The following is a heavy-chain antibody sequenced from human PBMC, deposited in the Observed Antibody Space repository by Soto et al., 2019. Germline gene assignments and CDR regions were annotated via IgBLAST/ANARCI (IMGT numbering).Heavy chain of an antibody. CDR3: ARVLPPPYSSGWRSLYRYFDL. V-gene: IGHV1-69*06. CDR2: IIPIFRST. D-gene: IGHD6-19*01. CDR1: GGTFNSYA. J-gene: IGHJ2*01. Sequence: QVQLVQSGAEVKKPGSSVKVSCKASGGTFNSYALTRVRQAPGHGLEWMGGIIPIFRSTNYAQKFQGRVTITANRSTSTAYMELSSLRSDDTAVYYCARVLPPPYSSGWRSLYRYFDLWGRGTLVTVSS.